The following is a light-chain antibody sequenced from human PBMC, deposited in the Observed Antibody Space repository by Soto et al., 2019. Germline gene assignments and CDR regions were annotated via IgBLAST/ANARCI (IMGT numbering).Light chain of an antibody. J-gene: IGLJ1*01. Sequence: QSVLTQPPSASGSPGQSVTISCTGTSSDVGGHNYVSWYPQHPGKAPKLMIYEVSKRPSGVPDRFSGSKSGNTASLTVSGLQAEDEADYYCTSYAGSNNFFYVFGTGTKVTVL. V-gene: IGLV2-8*01. CDR2: EVS. CDR3: TSYAGSNNFFYV. CDR1: SSDVGGHNY.